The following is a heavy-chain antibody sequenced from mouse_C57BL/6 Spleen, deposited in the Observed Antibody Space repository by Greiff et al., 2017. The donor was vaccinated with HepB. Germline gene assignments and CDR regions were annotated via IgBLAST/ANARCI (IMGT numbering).Heavy chain of an antibody. Sequence: VQLQQPGAELVKPGASVKMSCKASGYTFTSYWITWVKQRPGQGLEWIGDIYPGSGSTNYNEKFKSKATLTVDTSSSTAYMQLSSLTSEDSAVYYCARGGFDWDDYAMDYWGQGTSVTVSS. CDR1: GYTFTSYW. D-gene: IGHD4-1*01. J-gene: IGHJ4*01. CDR3: ARGGFDWDDYAMDY. CDR2: IYPGSGST. V-gene: IGHV1-55*01.